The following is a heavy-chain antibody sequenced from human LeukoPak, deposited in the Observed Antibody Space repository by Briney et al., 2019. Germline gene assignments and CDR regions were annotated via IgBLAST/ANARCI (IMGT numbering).Heavy chain of an antibody. CDR2: ISYDGSNR. V-gene: IGHV3-30*18. CDR1: GFTFSSYG. Sequence: GGSLRLSCAASGFTFSSYGMHWVRQAPGKGLEWVAVISYDGSNRYYADSVKGRFTISRDNSKNTLYLQMNSPRAEDTAVYYCAKDHSDYWNEAGGMDVWGQGTTVTVSS. J-gene: IGHJ6*02. D-gene: IGHD1-1*01. CDR3: AKDHSDYWNEAGGMDV.